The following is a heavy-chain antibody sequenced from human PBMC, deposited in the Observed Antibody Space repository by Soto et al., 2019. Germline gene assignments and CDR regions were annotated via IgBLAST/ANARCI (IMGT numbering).Heavy chain of an antibody. CDR1: GGSISSYY. CDR2: IYYSGST. CDR3: ARDYGDSDFAY. Sequence: LSLTCTVSGGSISSYYWSWIRQPPGKGLEWIGYIYYSGSTNYNPSLKSRVTISVDTSKNQFSLKLSSVTAADTAVYYCARDYGDSDFAYGGQGTLVTVPS. J-gene: IGHJ4*02. V-gene: IGHV4-59*01. D-gene: IGHD4-17*01.